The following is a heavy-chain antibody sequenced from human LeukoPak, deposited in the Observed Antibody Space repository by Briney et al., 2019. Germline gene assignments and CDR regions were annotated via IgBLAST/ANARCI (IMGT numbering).Heavy chain of an antibody. V-gene: IGHV4-34*01. D-gene: IGHD4-17*01. J-gene: IGHJ4*02. CDR3: AGRGSLDYGDLRTFDY. CDR2: INHSGST. Sequence: SETLSLTCAVYGGSFSGYYWSWIRQPPGKGLEWIGEINHSGSTNYNPSLKSRVTISVDTSKSQFSLKLSSVTAADTAVYYCAGRGSLDYGDLRTFDYWGQGTLVTVPS. CDR1: GGSFSGYY.